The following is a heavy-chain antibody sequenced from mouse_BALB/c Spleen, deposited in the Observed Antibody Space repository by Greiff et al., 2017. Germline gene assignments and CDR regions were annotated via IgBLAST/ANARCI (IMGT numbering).Heavy chain of an antibody. J-gene: IGHJ3*01. CDR3: ARSGTGSWCAY. Sequence: VQLQQSGPGLVKPSQSLSLTCSVTGYSITSGYYWNWIRQFPGNKLEWMGYISYDGSNNYNPSLKNRISITRDTSKNQFFLKLNSVTTEDTATYYCARSGTGSWCAYWGQGTLVTVSA. CDR1: GYSITSGYY. CDR2: ISYDGSN. V-gene: IGHV3-6*02. D-gene: IGHD4-1*01.